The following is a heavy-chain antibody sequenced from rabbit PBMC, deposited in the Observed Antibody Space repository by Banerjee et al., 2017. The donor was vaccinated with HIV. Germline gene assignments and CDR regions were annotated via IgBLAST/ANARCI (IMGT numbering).Heavy chain of an antibody. V-gene: IGHV1S40*01. CDR1: GFSFSSSY. D-gene: IGHD6-1*01. CDR3: ARGYVYGGDADDDYAIFRL. Sequence: QSLEESGGDLVKPGASLTLTCTASGFSFSSSYMCWVRQAPGKGLEWIACIYAGDGNTYYASWAKGRFTISTTSSTTVTLQMTSLTAADTATYFCARGYVYGGDADDDYAIFRLWGPGTLVTVS. J-gene: IGHJ6*01. CDR2: IYAGDGNT.